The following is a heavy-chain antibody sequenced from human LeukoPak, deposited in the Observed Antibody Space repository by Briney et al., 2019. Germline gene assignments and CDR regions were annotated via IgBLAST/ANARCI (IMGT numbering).Heavy chain of an antibody. V-gene: IGHV3-74*01. CDR3: ARDRSGSLDY. CDR2: ISSDGSST. CDR1: GFTFSSYW. J-gene: IGHJ4*02. Sequence: GGSLRLSCAASGFTFSSYWMHWVRQAPGKGLVWVSRISSDGSSTSYADSVKGRFTTSRDNAKNTLYLQMNSLRAEDTAVYYCARDRSGSLDYWGQGTLVTVSS. D-gene: IGHD1-26*01.